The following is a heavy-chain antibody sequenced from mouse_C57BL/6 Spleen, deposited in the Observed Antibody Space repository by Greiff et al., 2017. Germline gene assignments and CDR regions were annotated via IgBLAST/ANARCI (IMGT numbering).Heavy chain of an antibody. V-gene: IGHV1-12*01. CDR3: ARTPRTGDYDWYFDY. CDR1: GYTFTSYN. Sequence: QVQLKESGAELVRPGASVKMSCKASGYTFTSYNMYWVKQTPRQGLEWIGAIYPGNGDTSYNQKFKGKATLTVDKSSSTAYMQLSSLTSEDSAVYFCARTPRTGDYDWYFDYWGQGTTLTVSS. J-gene: IGHJ2*01. D-gene: IGHD2-4*01. CDR2: IYPGNGDT.